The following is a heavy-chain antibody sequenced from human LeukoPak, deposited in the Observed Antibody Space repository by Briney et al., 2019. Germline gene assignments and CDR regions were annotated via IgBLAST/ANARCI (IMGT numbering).Heavy chain of an antibody. CDR2: IYPGDSDT. J-gene: IGHJ4*02. CDR3: ARGDSSSWYGY. D-gene: IGHD6-13*01. CDR1: GYNFNNYW. Sequence: GESLKISCKGSGYNFNNYWIAWVRQMPGKGLEWMGIIYPGDSDTRYSPSFQGQVTISADKSISTAYLQWSSLKASDTAMYYCARGDSSSWYGYWGQGTLVTVSS. V-gene: IGHV5-51*01.